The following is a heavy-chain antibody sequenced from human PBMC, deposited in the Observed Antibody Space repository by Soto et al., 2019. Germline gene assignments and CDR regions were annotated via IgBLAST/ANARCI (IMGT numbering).Heavy chain of an antibody. J-gene: IGHJ6*02. CDR3: AAPRDEYGSGVSWFTYGMDI. V-gene: IGHV3-23*01. CDR1: GFTFSDFA. Sequence: PGGSLRLSCLASGFTFSDFAMTWVRPVPGGGLEWVASRDGAGGSTYYAESVRGRFSISRDNSQNTLFLEMKRLTVDDAAIYYCAAPRDEYGSGVSWFTYGMDIWGQGTTVTVSS. CDR2: RDGAGGST. D-gene: IGHD3-10*01.